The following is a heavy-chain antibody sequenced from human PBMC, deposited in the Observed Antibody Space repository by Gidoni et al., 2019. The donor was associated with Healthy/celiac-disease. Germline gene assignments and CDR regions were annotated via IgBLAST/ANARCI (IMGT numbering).Heavy chain of an antibody. CDR3: ARRGNTAMALKYYYYYYMDV. V-gene: IGHV3-20*04. Sequence: EVQLVESGGGVVRPGGSLRLSCAASGFTFDDYGMSWGRQAPGKGLEWVSGINWNGGSTGYADSVKGRFTISRDNAKNSLYLQMNSLRAEDTALYYCARRGNTAMALKYYYYYYMDVWGKGTTVTVSS. CDR1: GFTFDDYG. CDR2: INWNGGST. D-gene: IGHD5-18*01. J-gene: IGHJ6*03.